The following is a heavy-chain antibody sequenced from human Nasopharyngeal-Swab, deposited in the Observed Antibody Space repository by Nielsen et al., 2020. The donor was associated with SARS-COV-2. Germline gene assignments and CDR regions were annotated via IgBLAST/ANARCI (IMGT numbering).Heavy chain of an antibody. CDR2: IYYSGST. CDR3: ARGGDWGFDY. J-gene: IGHJ4*02. D-gene: IGHD2-21*02. V-gene: IGHV4-39*01. Sequence: GSLRLSCTVSGGSISSSSYYWGWIRQPPGKGLEWFGSIYYSGSTYYNPSLKSRVTISVDTSKNQFSLKLSSVTAADTAVYYCARGGDWGFDYWGQGTLVTVSS. CDR1: GGSISSSSYY.